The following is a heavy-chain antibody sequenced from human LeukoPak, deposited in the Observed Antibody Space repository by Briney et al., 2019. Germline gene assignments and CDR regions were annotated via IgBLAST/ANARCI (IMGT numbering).Heavy chain of an antibody. J-gene: IGHJ4*02. CDR3: ARDTPSSWHSFDY. V-gene: IGHV4-34*01. CDR2: INHSGST. CDR1: GGSFSGYY. Sequence: PSETLSLTCAAYGGSFSGYYWSWIRQPPGKGLEWIGEINHSGSTNYNPSLKSRVTISVDTSKNQFSLKLSSVTAADTAVYYCARDTPSSWHSFDYWGQGTLVTVSS. D-gene: IGHD6-13*01.